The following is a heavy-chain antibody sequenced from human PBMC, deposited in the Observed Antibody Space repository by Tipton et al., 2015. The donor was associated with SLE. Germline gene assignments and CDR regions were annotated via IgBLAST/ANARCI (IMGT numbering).Heavy chain of an antibody. CDR1: GFTFSDYY. D-gene: IGHD3-10*01. CDR3: AKGSGGGLHFDY. Sequence: SLRLSCAASGFTFSDYYLSWVRQIPGKGLEWVSYISSSSSTIFYADSAKGRFTISRDNAKSSVFLQLNSLRAEDTAIYYCAKGSGGGLHFDYWGQGALVTVSS. V-gene: IGHV3-11*01. CDR2: ISSSSSTI. J-gene: IGHJ4*02.